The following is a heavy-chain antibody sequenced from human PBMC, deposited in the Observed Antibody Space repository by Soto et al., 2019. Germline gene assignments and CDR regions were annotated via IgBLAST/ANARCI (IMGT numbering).Heavy chain of an antibody. CDR2: ISGSGGTT. CDR3: AKGRSYYYYYGVDV. J-gene: IGHJ6*02. CDR1: GFTFSSYA. Sequence: GGSLRLSCAASGFTFSSYAMSWVRQAPGKGLEWVSAISGSGGTTYYADSVKGRFTISRDNSKSTLYLQMNSLRAEDTALYYCAKGRSYYYYYGVDVWGQGTTVTVSS. V-gene: IGHV3-23*01.